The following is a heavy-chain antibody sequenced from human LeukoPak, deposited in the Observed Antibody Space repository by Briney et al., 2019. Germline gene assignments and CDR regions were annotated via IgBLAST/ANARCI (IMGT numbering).Heavy chain of an antibody. V-gene: IGHV1-2*02. CDR1: GYTFTGYY. J-gene: IGHJ4*02. CDR3: ARGTYYDSSAYSGVRLFDY. D-gene: IGHD3-22*01. CDR2: INPNSGRT. Sequence: ASVTVSCRASGYTFTGYYMHWIRQAPGQGLEWMGWINPNSGRTNYAQKFQGRVTMTSDTPISTAYMDLSRLRSDDTALYYCARGTYYDSSAYSGVRLFDYWGQGTLVTVSS.